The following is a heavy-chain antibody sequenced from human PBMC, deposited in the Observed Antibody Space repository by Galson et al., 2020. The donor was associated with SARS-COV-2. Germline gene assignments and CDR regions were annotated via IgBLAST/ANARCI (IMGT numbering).Heavy chain of an antibody. V-gene: IGHV3-48*03. CDR2: IRSSGTTI. CDR1: GFTFSTYE. D-gene: IGHD6-6*01. Sequence: TGGSLRLSCAASGFTFSTYEMNWVRQAPGKGLEWVSYIRSSGTTIYYADSVKGRFTISRDNAQNSLYLQMNSLRAEDTAVYYCARDPRKQVVGDYWGQGTLVTVSS. J-gene: IGHJ4*02. CDR3: ARDPRKQVVGDY.